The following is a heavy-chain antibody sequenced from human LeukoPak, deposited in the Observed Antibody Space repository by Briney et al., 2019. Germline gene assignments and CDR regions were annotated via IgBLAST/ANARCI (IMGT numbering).Heavy chain of an antibody. CDR1: GFTFSSYW. Sequence: GGSLRLSCTASGFTFSSYWMHWVRQAPGKGLVWVSHIKTDGSTVSYAGSVKGRFTISRDNAKNTLYLQMNSLRAEDTAVYFCARAGFYNGLDYWGQGTLVTASS. J-gene: IGHJ4*02. V-gene: IGHV3-74*01. CDR2: IKTDGSTV. D-gene: IGHD2-8*01. CDR3: ARAGFYNGLDY.